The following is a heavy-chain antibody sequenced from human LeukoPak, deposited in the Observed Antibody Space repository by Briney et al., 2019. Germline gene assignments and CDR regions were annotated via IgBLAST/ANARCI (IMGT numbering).Heavy chain of an antibody. Sequence: ASVKVSCKVSGYTLTELSMHWVRQAPGKGLEWMGGFDPEDGETIYAQKFQGRVTMTEDTSTDTAYMELSSLRSEDTAVFYCATASYDILTGYYKAYYYYGMDVWGQGTTVTVSS. V-gene: IGHV1-24*01. J-gene: IGHJ6*02. CDR2: FDPEDGET. CDR3: ATASYDILTGYYKAYYYYGMDV. CDR1: GYTLTELS. D-gene: IGHD3-9*01.